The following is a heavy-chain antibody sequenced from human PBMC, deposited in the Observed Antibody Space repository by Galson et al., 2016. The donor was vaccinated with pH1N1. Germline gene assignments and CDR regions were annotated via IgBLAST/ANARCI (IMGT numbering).Heavy chain of an antibody. CDR2: IIPLFGTT. CDR1: GGTFSDSP. CDR3: ARDLGVVPAATSWFDP. V-gene: IGHV1-69*13. D-gene: IGHD2-2*01. J-gene: IGHJ5*02. Sequence: SVKVSCKASGGTFSDSPISWVRQAPGQGLEWMGGIIPLFGTTNYAQKFRGRVTITADESTSTAYMELSSLRYEDTAVYYCARDLGVVPAATSWFDPWGQGTLVGVSS.